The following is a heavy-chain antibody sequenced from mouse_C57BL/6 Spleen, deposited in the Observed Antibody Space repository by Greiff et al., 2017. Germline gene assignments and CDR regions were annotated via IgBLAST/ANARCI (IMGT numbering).Heavy chain of an antibody. CDR2: ISSGSSTI. D-gene: IGHD2-4*01. Sequence: EVKLVESGGGLVKPGGSLKLSCAASGFTFSDYGMHWVRQAPEQGLEWVAYISSGSSTIYYADTVKGRFTISRDNAKNTLFLQMTSLRSEDTAMYYCARRIYDYDEGADYWGQGTTLTVSS. CDR1: GFTFSDYG. J-gene: IGHJ2*01. V-gene: IGHV5-17*01. CDR3: ARRIYDYDEGADY.